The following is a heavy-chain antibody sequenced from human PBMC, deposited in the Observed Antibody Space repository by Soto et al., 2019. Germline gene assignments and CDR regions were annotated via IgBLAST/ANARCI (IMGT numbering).Heavy chain of an antibody. CDR2: FYYIGNT. D-gene: IGHD2-15*01. V-gene: IGHV4-59*12. Sequence: SETLTLTWIVSCCPISSYDWRWSRHPPGKGLEWIGYFYYIGNTTFNSSLKRRVTISVDTNKHHLSLKLSSVNAEDTDVYYCARGQRMPYYYHYGMDVWGQGTTVTVS. CDR1: CCPISSYD. CDR3: ARGQRMPYYYHYGMDV. J-gene: IGHJ6*02.